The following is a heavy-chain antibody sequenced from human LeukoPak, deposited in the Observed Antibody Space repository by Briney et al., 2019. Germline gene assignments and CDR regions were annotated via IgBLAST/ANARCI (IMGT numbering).Heavy chain of an antibody. J-gene: IGHJ5*02. CDR3: ATNRATYSRWFDP. Sequence: SQTLSLTCAMSGGSVSDGHIYWNWVRQAAGKGLEWIGRISDRRNINYNPSLKSRVTISLDTSRNQFSLKLTSGAAADTAVYYCATNRATYSRWFDPWGHGTLVTVSS. CDR1: GGSVSDGHIY. CDR2: ISDRRNI. V-gene: IGHV4-61*02. D-gene: IGHD1-14*01.